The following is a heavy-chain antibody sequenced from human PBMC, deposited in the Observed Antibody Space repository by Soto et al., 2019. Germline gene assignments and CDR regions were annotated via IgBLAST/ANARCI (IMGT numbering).Heavy chain of an antibody. D-gene: IGHD1-1*01. CDR1: GGAFTSYS. CDR3: ASDNTGLDY. CDR2: IIPMSGTT. J-gene: IGHJ4*02. Sequence: QVHLVQSGAEVKKPGSSVKVSCKASGGAFTSYSFHWVRQAPGQGREWMGGIIPMSGTTNYALKFQGRVTMTADVPTNTAYIELSSLRSEDTAIYYCASDNTGLDYWGQGTLVTVSS. V-gene: IGHV1-69*12.